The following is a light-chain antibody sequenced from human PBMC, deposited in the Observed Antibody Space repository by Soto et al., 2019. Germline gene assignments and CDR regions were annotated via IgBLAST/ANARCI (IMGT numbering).Light chain of an antibody. CDR3: QQRSNWPT. V-gene: IGKV3-11*01. Sequence: EVVMTQSPDNRSVSTGARVSTSCRASQSVSSYLAWYQQKPGQAPXLLIYDASNRATGIPARFSGSGSGTDFTLTISSLEPEDFAVYYCQQRSNWPTFGQGTKVDIK. CDR1: QSVSSY. J-gene: IGKJ1*01. CDR2: DAS.